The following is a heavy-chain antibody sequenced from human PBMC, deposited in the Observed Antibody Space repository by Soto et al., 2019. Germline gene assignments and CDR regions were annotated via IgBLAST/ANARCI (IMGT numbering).Heavy chain of an antibody. Sequence: GGSLRLSCAASGFTFDDYAMHWVRQAPGKGLEWVSAISGSGGSTYYADSVKGRFTISRDNSKNTLYLQMNSLRAEDTAVYYCAKESYAMVTAPDYWGQGTLVTVSS. V-gene: IGHV3-23*01. J-gene: IGHJ4*02. CDR3: AKESYAMVTAPDY. D-gene: IGHD5-18*01. CDR2: ISGSGGST. CDR1: GFTFDDYA.